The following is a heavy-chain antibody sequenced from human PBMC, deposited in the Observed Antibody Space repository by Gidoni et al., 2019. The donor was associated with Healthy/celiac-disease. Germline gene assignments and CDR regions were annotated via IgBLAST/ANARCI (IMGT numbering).Heavy chain of an antibody. Sequence: QLQLQESGPGLLKPSETLSLTCTVSGVSISSSSYYLVWIRQPPGKGLEWIGSIYYRGSTYYNPSLKSRVTISVDTSKNQFSLKLSSVTAADTAVYYCARGSIAAALNYFDYWGQGTLVTVSS. CDR1: GVSISSSSYY. D-gene: IGHD6-13*01. V-gene: IGHV4-39*01. CDR3: ARGSIAAALNYFDY. J-gene: IGHJ4*01. CDR2: IYYRGST.